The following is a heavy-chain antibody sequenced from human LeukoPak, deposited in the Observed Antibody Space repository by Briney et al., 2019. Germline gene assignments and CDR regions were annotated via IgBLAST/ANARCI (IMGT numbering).Heavy chain of an antibody. D-gene: IGHD3-10*01. CDR1: GGSFSGYY. Sequence: SETLSLTCAVYGGSFSGYYWSWIRQPPGKGLEWIGEINHSGSTNYNPSLKSRVIISVDTSKNQFSLKLSSVTAADTAVYYCARLYGSGSYYRHWGRGILVTVSS. CDR2: INHSGST. CDR3: ARLYGSGSYYRH. J-gene: IGHJ4*02. V-gene: IGHV4-34*01.